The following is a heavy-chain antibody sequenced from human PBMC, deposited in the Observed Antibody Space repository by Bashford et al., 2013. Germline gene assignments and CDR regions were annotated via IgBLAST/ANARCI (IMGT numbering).Heavy chain of an antibody. CDR3: GRARRFYYGSGYYYIGFGMDV. V-gene: IGHV5-51*01. D-gene: IGHD3-10*01. CDR2: IYPGDSDT. J-gene: IGHJ6*02. Sequence: GESLKISCKGSGYSFTSYWIGWVRQMPGKGLEWMGIIYPGDSDTRYSPSFQGQVTISADKSISTAYLQWSSLKASDTAMYYCGRARRFYYGSGYYYIGFGMDVWGQGTTVTVSS. CDR1: GYSFTSYW.